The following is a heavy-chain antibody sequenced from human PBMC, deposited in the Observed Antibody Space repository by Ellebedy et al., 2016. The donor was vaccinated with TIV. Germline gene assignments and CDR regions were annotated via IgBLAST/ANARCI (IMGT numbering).Heavy chain of an antibody. CDR1: GFTFSRYA. CDR2: ISDDGFST. D-gene: IGHD6-19*01. CDR3: AKGGGSGWYMYPIDY. J-gene: IGHJ4*01. V-gene: IGHV3-23*01. Sequence: GESLKISCAASGFTFSRYAMSWVRQAPGKGLEWVSGISDDGFSTYNADSVKRRFTISRDSSKNTLYLQMNSLRVEDAAVYYCAKGGGSGWYMYPIDYWGHGTLVTVSS.